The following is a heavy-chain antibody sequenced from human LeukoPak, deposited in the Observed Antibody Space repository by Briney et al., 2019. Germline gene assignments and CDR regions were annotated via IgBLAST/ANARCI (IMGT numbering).Heavy chain of an antibody. D-gene: IGHD6-13*01. CDR1: GYTLSSYY. CDR3: ARGGPKGAAHDNWFDP. V-gene: IGHV1-8*02. CDR2: MNPNSGNT. J-gene: IGHJ5*02. Sequence: ASVKVSCKASGYTLSSYYMTWVRQATGQGLEWMGWMNPNSGNTGYAQKFQGRVTMTRNTSISTAYMELSSLRSEDTAVYYCARGGPKGAAHDNWFDPWGQGTLVTVSS.